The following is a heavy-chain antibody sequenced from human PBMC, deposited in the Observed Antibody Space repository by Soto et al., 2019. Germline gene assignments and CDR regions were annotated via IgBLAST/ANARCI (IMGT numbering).Heavy chain of an antibody. CDR1: GFTFSSYS. CDR2: ISSSSSYI. V-gene: IGHV3-21*01. D-gene: IGHD3-10*01. CDR3: ARDRLANYYGSGSEYNWFDP. J-gene: IGHJ5*02. Sequence: GGSLRLSCAASGFTFSSYSMNWVRQAPGKGLEWVSSISSSSSYIYYADSVKGRFTISRDNAKNSLYLQMNSLRAEDTAVYYCARDRLANYYGSGSEYNWFDPWGQGTLVTVSS.